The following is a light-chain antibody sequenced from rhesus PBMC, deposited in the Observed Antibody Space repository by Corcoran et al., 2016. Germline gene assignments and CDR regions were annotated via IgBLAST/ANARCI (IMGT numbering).Light chain of an antibody. CDR2: DAS. Sequence: DIQMTQSPSSLSASVGDRVTITCRASKGISNYLTWYQQKPGKAPKLLIYDASTLQSGVPSRFSGSGSGKDFTLPISSLQPEDFAAYYCLQYNSDPYSFGQGTKVEIK. V-gene: IGKV1S21*01. CDR1: KGISNY. CDR3: LQYNSDPYS. J-gene: IGKJ2*01.